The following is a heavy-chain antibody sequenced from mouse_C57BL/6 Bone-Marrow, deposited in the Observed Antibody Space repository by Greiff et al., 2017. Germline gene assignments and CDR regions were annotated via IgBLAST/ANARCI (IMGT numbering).Heavy chain of an antibody. Sequence: QVQLQQSGAELARPGASVKLSCKASGYTFTSYGISWVKQRTGQGLEWIGEIYPRSGNTYYNEKFKGKATLTADKSSSTAYLELRRLTSEDSAVYFCARGGLRYYYGSSSGGQGTALTVSA. CDR1: GYTFTSYG. CDR2: IYPRSGNT. CDR3: ARGGLRYYYGSSS. D-gene: IGHD1-1*01. J-gene: IGHJ2*01. V-gene: IGHV1-81*01.